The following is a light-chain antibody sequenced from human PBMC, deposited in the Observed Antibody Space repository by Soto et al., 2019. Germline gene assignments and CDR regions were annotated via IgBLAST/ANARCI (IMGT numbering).Light chain of an antibody. CDR3: QHYHYWLWT. CDR1: QSVRSN. J-gene: IGKJ1*01. Sequence: EIVMTQSPATLSVSPGXRATLSCRASQSVRSNLAWYQQKPGQAPRLLIYGASTRATGIPARFSGSGSGTEFTHTLRTLQSAHSSMYYCQHYHYWLWTVGQATKV. CDR2: GAS. V-gene: IGKV3-15*01.